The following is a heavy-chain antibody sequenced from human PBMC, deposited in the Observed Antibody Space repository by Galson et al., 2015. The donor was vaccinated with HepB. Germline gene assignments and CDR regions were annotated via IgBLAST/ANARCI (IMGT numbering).Heavy chain of an antibody. D-gene: IGHD3-22*01. J-gene: IGHJ4*02. CDR2: ISAYNGNT. V-gene: IGHV1-18*04. CDR1: GYTFTSYG. Sequence: SVKVSCKASGYTFTSYGISWVRQAPGQGLEWMGWISAYNGNTNYAQKLQGRVTMTTDTSTSTAYMELRSLRSDDTAVYYCARDREQDYDSSGYYDYWGQGTLVTVSS. CDR3: ARDREQDYDSSGYYDY.